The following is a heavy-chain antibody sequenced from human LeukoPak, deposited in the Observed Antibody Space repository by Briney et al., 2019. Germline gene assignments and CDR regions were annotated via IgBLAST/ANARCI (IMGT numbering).Heavy chain of an antibody. J-gene: IGHJ4*02. CDR1: GYRFRGYW. D-gene: IGHD6-13*01. Sequence: PGESLKVSCKGSGYRFRGYWIGWVRQMPGKGLEWMGINYPGDSDTRYSPSFQGQVTISADESISTAYLQWSSLKASDTAMYYCATGVLYSSTWTTFDYWGQGTLVTVSS. V-gene: IGHV5-51*01. CDR2: NYPGDSDT. CDR3: ATGVLYSSTWTTFDY.